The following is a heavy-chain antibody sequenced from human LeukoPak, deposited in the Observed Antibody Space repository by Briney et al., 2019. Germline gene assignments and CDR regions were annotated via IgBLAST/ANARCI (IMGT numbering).Heavy chain of an antibody. CDR1: GYTFTSYG. CDR3: ARDGTMVRGVRVYYYYYMDV. CDR2: ISAYNGNT. Sequence: GASVKVSCKASGYTFTSYGISWVRQAPGQGLEWMGWISAYNGNTNYAQKLQGRVTMTTDTSTSTAYMELRSLRSDDTAVYYCARDGTMVRGVRVYYYYYMDVWGKGTTVTVS. J-gene: IGHJ6*03. D-gene: IGHD3-10*01. V-gene: IGHV1-18*01.